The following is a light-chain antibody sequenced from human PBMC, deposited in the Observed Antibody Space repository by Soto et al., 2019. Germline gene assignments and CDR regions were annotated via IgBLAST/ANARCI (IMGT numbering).Light chain of an antibody. CDR1: SSNIGGNS. Sequence: QSVLTQPPSVSAAPGQKVTISCSVSSSNIGGNSVSWYQQLPGTAPILLIYDDNKRPSGIPDRFSGSKSGTSATLGITGFQTGDEADYYCGSWDSSLSAYVFGPGTKVTVL. CDR2: DDN. V-gene: IGLV1-51*01. J-gene: IGLJ1*01. CDR3: GSWDSSLSAYV.